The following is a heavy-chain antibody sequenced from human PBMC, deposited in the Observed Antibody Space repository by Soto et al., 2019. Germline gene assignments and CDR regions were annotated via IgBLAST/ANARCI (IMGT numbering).Heavy chain of an antibody. CDR2: DYYTVIY. CDR3: ARTTSVPNRLRSRPFVDY. V-gene: IGHV4-61*01. D-gene: IGHD4-17*01. CDR1: GASVSVKTYY. J-gene: IGHJ4*02. Sequence: DILCLTYTVSGASVSVKTYYRSCIRQPPGQRPEWIGYDYYTVIYNYNHSRKSRVLITVDLSKNGYSMSLSSVTTADTALYYTARTTSVPNRLRSRPFVDYWGQGTLVTVSS.